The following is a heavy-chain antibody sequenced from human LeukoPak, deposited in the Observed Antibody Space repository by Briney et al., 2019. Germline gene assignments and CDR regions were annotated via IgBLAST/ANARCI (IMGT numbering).Heavy chain of an antibody. V-gene: IGHV1-8*02. CDR3: ARMYYYGSSGPNWFDP. J-gene: IGHJ5*02. D-gene: IGHD3-22*01. Sequence: ASVKVSCKASGYTFTSYGISWVRQAPGQGLEWMGWMNPNSGNTGYGQKFQGRVTMTRDTSISTAYMELSSLTSEDTAVYYCARMYYYGSSGPNWFDPWGQGTLVTVSS. CDR2: MNPNSGNT. CDR1: GYTFTSYG.